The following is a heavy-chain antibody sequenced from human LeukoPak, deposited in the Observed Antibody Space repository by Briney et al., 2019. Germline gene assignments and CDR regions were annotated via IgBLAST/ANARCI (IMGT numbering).Heavy chain of an antibody. CDR2: ISAYNGNT. D-gene: IGHD6-19*01. CDR3: ARDKAVAGTSDY. Sequence: ASMKVSCKASGYTFTSYGISWVRQAPGQGLEWMGWISAYNGNTNYAQKLQGRVTMTTDTSTSTAYMELRSLRSDDTAVYYCARDKAVAGTSDYWGQGTLVTVSS. V-gene: IGHV1-18*04. J-gene: IGHJ4*02. CDR1: GYTFTSYG.